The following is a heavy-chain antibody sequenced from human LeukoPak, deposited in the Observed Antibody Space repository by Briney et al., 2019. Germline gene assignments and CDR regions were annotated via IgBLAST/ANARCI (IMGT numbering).Heavy chain of an antibody. CDR3: ARHSTMVRGVTLWFDP. J-gene: IGHJ5*02. D-gene: IGHD3-10*01. Sequence: GESPKISCKGSGYSFTSYWIGWVRQMPGKGLEWVGIIYPGDSETRYRPSFQGQVAISADKSISNSYLQWRSLKASDTAMYYCARHSTMVRGVTLWFDPWGQGTLVTVSS. CDR2: IYPGDSET. V-gene: IGHV5-51*01. CDR1: GYSFTSYW.